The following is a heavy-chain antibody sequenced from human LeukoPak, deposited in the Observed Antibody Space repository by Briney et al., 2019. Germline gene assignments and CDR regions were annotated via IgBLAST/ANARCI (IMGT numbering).Heavy chain of an antibody. CDR1: GGSISSRSYY. Sequence: SETLSLTCTVSGGSISSRSYYWGWIRQSPGKGLEWIGYIYYSGSTNYNPSLKSRVTISVDTSKNQFSLKLSSVTAADTAVYYCARVYGPGKYYFDYWGQGTLVTVSS. CDR3: ARVYGPGKYYFDY. V-gene: IGHV4-61*05. CDR2: IYYSGST. J-gene: IGHJ4*02. D-gene: IGHD3-10*01.